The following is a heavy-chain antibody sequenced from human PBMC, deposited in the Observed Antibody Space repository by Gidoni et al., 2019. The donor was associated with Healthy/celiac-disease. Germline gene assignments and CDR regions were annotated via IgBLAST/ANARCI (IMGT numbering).Heavy chain of an antibody. V-gene: IGHV3-9*01. CDR3: AKDMWACSSTSCYTVSSFDY. Sequence: EVQLVESGGGWVQTGRSLSLSCAASGLPVDDYAMHWVRQAPGKGLEWVSGISGNSGSIGYADSVKGRFTISRDNAKNSLYLQMNSLRAEDTALYYCAKDMWACSSTSCYTVSSFDYWGQGTLVTVSS. D-gene: IGHD2-2*02. CDR2: ISGNSGSI. CDR1: GLPVDDYA. J-gene: IGHJ4*02.